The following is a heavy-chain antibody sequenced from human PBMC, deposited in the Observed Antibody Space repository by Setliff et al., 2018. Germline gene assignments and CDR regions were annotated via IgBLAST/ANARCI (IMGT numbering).Heavy chain of an antibody. CDR3: AREGVDTRSSTDYRYYMDV. J-gene: IGHJ6*03. CDR1: GGTFTNYG. Sequence: GASVKVSCKASGGTFTNYGVSWVRQAPGQGLEWMGGTIPLFGTTDYAQKFHGRLTIITDESTITASMGLTSLTSDDTAVYYCAREGVDTRSSTDYRYYMDVWGKGTTVTVSS. V-gene: IGHV1-69*05. CDR2: TIPLFGTT. D-gene: IGHD5-18*01.